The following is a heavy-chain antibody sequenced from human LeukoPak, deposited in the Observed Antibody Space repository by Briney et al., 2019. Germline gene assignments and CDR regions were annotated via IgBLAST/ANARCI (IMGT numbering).Heavy chain of an antibody. CDR2: IKQDGSEK. V-gene: IGHV3-7*01. D-gene: IGHD3-16*01. J-gene: IGHJ6*02. Sequence: GRSLRLSCAASGFTFSHNWMSWVRQAPGKGLEWVANIKQDGSEKYYVDSVKGRFTISRDNAKNSLYLQMNSLRAEDTAVYYCARDIPGLAAGNYGMDVWGQGTTVTVSS. CDR1: GFTFSHNW. CDR3: ARDIPGLAAGNYGMDV.